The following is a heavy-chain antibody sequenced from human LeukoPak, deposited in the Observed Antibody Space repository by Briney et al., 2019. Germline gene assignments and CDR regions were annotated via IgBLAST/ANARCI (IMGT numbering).Heavy chain of an antibody. V-gene: IGHV1-8*01. CDR2: MNPNGGNT. CDR3: ARVTGGYFDWLLSGGYFDY. Sequence: ASVKVSCKASGYTFTSYDINWVRQATGQGLEWMGWMNPNGGNTGYAQKFQGRVTMTRNTSISTAYMELSSLRSEDTAVYYCARVTGGYFDWLLSGGYFDYWGQGTLVTVSS. J-gene: IGHJ4*02. CDR1: GYTFTSYD. D-gene: IGHD3-9*01.